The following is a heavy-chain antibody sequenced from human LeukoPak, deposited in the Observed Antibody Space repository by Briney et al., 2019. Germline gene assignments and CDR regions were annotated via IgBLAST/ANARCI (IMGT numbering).Heavy chain of an antibody. CDR2: ISGSGGST. J-gene: IGHJ4*02. D-gene: IGHD3-3*01. Sequence: GGSLRLSCAAPGFTFSSYAMNWVRQAPGKGLEWVSSISGSGGSTYFAGSVKGRVTISRDNSKNTMYMQMNSLRVEDTAVYYCAKGGQNYDFWRFDYWGQGSLVTVSS. CDR1: GFTFSSYA. V-gene: IGHV3-23*01. CDR3: AKGGQNYDFWRFDY.